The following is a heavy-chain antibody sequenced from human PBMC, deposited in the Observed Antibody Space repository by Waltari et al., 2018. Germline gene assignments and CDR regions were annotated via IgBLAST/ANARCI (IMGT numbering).Heavy chain of an antibody. D-gene: IGHD2-2*02. J-gene: IGHJ4*02. V-gene: IGHV3-7*03. CDR1: GFSLRLYW. CDR3: GRSDVAIPGDN. CDR2: IKGDESER. Sequence: EVKLVESGGSQVQPGGSLILPCAGSGFSLRLYWISWVRQAPGKGPEWVANIKGDESERYYLDSVKGRFSISRDNAANTVYLRMNYLRSEDAAIYYCGRSDVAIPGDNWGQGTQVIVSS.